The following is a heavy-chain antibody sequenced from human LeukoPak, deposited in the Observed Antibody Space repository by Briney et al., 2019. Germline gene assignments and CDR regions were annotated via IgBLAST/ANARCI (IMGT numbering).Heavy chain of an antibody. CDR3: ARGVFYSSDYSNCFDP. D-gene: IGHD6-19*01. V-gene: IGHV3-48*03. CDR1: GFXFSNYE. Sequence: GGSLRLSCAASGFXFSNYEMNWVRQAPGKGLEWVSYISSSASTIYYADSVKGRFTISRDNAKNSLYLQMNSLRAEDTAVYYCARGVFYSSDYSNCFDPWGQGTLVTVSS. CDR2: ISSSASTI. J-gene: IGHJ5*02.